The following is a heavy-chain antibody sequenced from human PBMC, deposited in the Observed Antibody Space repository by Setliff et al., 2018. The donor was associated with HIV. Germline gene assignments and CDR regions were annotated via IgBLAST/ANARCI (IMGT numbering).Heavy chain of an antibody. Sequence: TLSLTCIVSGGSISGYYWSWIRQPAEKGLEWIGRIYSSGSINYNPSLKSRVTMSVDTSKNQFSLKLTSVTAADTAVYYCARDLPELTGRSFDPWGQGMLGTSPQ. CDR1: GGSISGYY. J-gene: IGHJ5*02. CDR3: ARDLPELTGRSFDP. D-gene: IGHD7-27*01. CDR2: IYSSGSI. V-gene: IGHV4-4*07.